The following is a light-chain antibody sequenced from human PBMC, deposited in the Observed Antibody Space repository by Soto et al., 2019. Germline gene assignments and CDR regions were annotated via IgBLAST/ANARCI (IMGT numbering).Light chain of an antibody. J-gene: IGLJ1*01. CDR1: SSNIGSNT. CDR2: SNN. CDR3: AAWDDSLNGFYV. V-gene: IGLV1-44*01. Sequence: QSVLTQPPSASGTPGQRVTISCSGSSSNIGSNTVNWYQQLPGTAPKLLIYSNNLRPSGVPDRFSGSKSGTSASLAISGLQSEDEADYYCAAWDDSLNGFYVFGTGTKV.